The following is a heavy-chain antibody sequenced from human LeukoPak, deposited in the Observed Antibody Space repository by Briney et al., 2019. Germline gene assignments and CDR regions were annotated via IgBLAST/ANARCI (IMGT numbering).Heavy chain of an antibody. J-gene: IGHJ6*02. Sequence: SETLSLTCAVYGGSFSGYYWSWIRQPPGKGLEWIGEINHSGSTNYNPSLKSRVTISVDTSKNQFSLKLSSVTAADTAVYYCARDWRLPGQYGMDVWGQGTTVTVSS. V-gene: IGHV4-34*01. D-gene: IGHD6-25*01. CDR1: GGSFSGYY. CDR2: INHSGST. CDR3: ARDWRLPGQYGMDV.